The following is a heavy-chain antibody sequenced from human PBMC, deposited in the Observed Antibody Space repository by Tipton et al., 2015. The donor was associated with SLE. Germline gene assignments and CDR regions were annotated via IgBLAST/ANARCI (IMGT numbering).Heavy chain of an antibody. CDR3: ARDLGSSGSFDY. Sequence: LRLSCAVYGGSFSSYYWSWIRQPPGKGLEWIGYIYYSGSTNYNPSLKSRVAISVDTSKNQFSLKLSSVTAADTAVYYCARDLGSSGSFDYWGQGTLVTVSS. CDR1: GGSFSSYY. D-gene: IGHD6-13*01. V-gene: IGHV4-59*01. CDR2: IYYSGST. J-gene: IGHJ4*02.